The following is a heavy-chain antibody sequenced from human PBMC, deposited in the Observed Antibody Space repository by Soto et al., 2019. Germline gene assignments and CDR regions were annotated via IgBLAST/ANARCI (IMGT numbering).Heavy chain of an antibody. V-gene: IGHV4-59*08. J-gene: IGHJ4*02. D-gene: IGHD3-10*01. Sequence: SETLSLTCTVSGGSISSYYWSWIRQPPGKGLEWIGYIYYSGSTNYNPSLKSRVTISVDTSKNQFSLKLSSVTAADTAVYYCAASRYYYGSGYYFDYWGQGTLVTVSS. CDR3: AASRYYYGSGYYFDY. CDR1: GGSISSYY. CDR2: IYYSGST.